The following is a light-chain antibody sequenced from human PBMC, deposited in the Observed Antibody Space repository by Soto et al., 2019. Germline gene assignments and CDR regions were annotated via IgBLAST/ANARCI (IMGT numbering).Light chain of an antibody. J-gene: IGKJ4*01. CDR1: QSLTSN. CDR2: SAY. Sequence: RFTITCRASQSLTSNLNWYQQKPGQATKLLIYSAYSLQSGVKSRFSGSGSGTDFTLTISGMQPEDFAAYYCKKLRSYQSTVGGGNPGDIK. V-gene: IGKV1-9*01. CDR3: KKLRSYQST.